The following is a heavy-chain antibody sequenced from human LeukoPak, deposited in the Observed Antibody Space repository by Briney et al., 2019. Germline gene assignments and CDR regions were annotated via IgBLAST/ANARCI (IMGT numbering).Heavy chain of an antibody. CDR1: GFTFSEYA. D-gene: IGHD6-19*01. CDR2: ISGSDGST. CDR3: VKRVGAVSGRTFDY. V-gene: IGHV3-23*01. J-gene: IGHJ4*02. Sequence: GGSLRLSCAASGFTFSEYAMSWVRQAPGKGLEWVSGISGSDGSTYYADSVKGRFTISRDNSKNTLYLQMNSLRAEDTAVYYCVKRVGAVSGRTFDYWGQGTLVTVSS.